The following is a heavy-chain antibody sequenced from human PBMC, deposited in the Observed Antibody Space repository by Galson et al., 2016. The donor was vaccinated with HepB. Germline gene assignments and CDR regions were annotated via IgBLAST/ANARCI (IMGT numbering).Heavy chain of an antibody. D-gene: IGHD2-15*01. CDR2: INPESGST. CDR1: GSTFSGFH. CDR3: AKMETEGYCNVDSCSPDFDT. V-gene: IGHV1-2*02. Sequence: SVKVSCKAHGSTFSGFHIHWVRQAPGQGLEWMGWINPESGSTNYGGRFQGRVTMTKDTSIKTAFMELTRLTSDDTAVYFCAKMETEGYCNVDSCSPDFDTWGPGTLVTVSS. J-gene: IGHJ4*02.